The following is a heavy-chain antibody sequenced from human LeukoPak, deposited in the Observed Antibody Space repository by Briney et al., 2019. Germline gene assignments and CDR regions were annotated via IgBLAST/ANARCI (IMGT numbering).Heavy chain of an antibody. CDR1: GGSFSGYY. CDR2: IYHSGST. V-gene: IGHV4-34*01. CDR3: ARLQLELSILYMDV. J-gene: IGHJ6*03. Sequence: SETLSLTCAVYGGSFSGYYWSWIRQPPGKGLEWIGEIYHSGSTNYNPSLKSRVTISVDKSKNQFSLKLSSVTAADTAVYYCARLQLELSILYMDVWGKGTTVTVSS. D-gene: IGHD1-1*01.